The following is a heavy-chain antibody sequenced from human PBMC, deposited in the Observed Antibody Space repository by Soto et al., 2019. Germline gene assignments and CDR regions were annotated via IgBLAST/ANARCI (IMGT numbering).Heavy chain of an antibody. CDR1: GYTFTSYA. Sequence: QVQLVQSGAEVKKSGASVKVSCKASGYTFTSYAMHWVRQAPGQRLEWMGWINAGNGNTKYSQKFQGRVTITRDTSASTAYMELSRLRSEDTAVYYCAGGYSYGYSWFDPWGQGTLVTVSS. D-gene: IGHD5-18*01. V-gene: IGHV1-3*01. J-gene: IGHJ5*02. CDR2: INAGNGNT. CDR3: AGGYSYGYSWFDP.